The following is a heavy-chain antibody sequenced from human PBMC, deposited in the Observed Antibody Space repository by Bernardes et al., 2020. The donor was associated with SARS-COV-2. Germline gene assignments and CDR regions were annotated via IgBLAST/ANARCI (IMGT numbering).Heavy chain of an antibody. V-gene: IGHV3-23*01. Sequence: GGSLRLSCAASGFTFRSYAMTWVRQVPGKGLEWVSTISGSGGSLYFADSVKGRFTISRDNSKNTVHLQMNTLRAEDTAVYYCVKGGDDGNSPYYFDYWGQGTLVTVSS. D-gene: IGHD5-12*01. J-gene: IGHJ4*02. CDR2: ISGSGGSL. CDR3: VKGGDDGNSPYYFDY. CDR1: GFTFRSYA.